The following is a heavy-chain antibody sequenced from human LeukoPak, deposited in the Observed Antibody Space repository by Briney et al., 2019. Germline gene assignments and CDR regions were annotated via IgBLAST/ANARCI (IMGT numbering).Heavy chain of an antibody. J-gene: IGHJ6*03. CDR1: GGTYSSYA. D-gene: IGHD3-3*01. CDR3: AREGNDFWSGPPTSYYYYMDV. Sequence: ASVKVSCKASGGTYSSYAISWVRQAPGQGLEWMGGIIPIFGTANYAQKFQGRVTITTDESTSTAYMELSSLRSEDTAVYYCAREGNDFWSGPPTSYYYYMDVWGKGTTVTVSS. CDR2: IIPIFGTA. V-gene: IGHV1-69*05.